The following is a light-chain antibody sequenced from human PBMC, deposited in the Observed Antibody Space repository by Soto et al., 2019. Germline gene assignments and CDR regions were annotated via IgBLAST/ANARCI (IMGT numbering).Light chain of an antibody. CDR1: SSDVGGYNY. Sequence: QSALTQPPSASGSPGQSVTISCTGTSSDVGGYNYVSWYQQHPGKAPKLLIYASTNRPSGVPDRFSGSKSDTSASLAITGLQIDDEADYYCQSYDTGLTGHVLFGGGTKLTVL. J-gene: IGLJ2*01. CDR3: QSYDTGLTGHVL. V-gene: IGLV2-8*01. CDR2: AST.